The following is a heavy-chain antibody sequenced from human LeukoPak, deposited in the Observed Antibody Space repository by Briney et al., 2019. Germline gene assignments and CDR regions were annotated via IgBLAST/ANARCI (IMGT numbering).Heavy chain of an antibody. V-gene: IGHV3-23*01. CDR2: LSANGGST. J-gene: IGHJ6*02. Sequence: PGGSLRLSCAASGFTLTSYAMIWVRQAPGKGLEWVSALSANGGSTYYADSVKGRFTISRDNSKNTLYLQMNSLRAEDTAVYYCARQLLYGLDVWGQGTTVTVSS. CDR3: ARQLLYGLDV. D-gene: IGHD1-26*01. CDR1: GFTLTSYA.